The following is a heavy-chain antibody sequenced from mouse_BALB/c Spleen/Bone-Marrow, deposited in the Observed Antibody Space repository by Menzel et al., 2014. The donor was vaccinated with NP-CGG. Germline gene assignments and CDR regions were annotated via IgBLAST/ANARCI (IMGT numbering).Heavy chain of an antibody. CDR2: ISSGSSTL. Sequence: EVKLVESGGGLVQPGGSRKLSCAASGFTFGSFGMHWVRQAPERGLEWVAYISSGSSTLFYADTVYGRLTISRDKPKNTLFLQMTSLRSEDTAMYYCTRGGNWEDFDYWGQGTTLTVSS. CDR1: GFTFGSFG. CDR3: TRGGNWEDFDY. J-gene: IGHJ2*01. V-gene: IGHV5-17*02. D-gene: IGHD4-1*01.